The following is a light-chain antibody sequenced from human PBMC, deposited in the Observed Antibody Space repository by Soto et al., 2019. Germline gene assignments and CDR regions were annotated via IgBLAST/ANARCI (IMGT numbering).Light chain of an antibody. CDR3: QSHDSRSHVV. CDR2: GNN. V-gene: IGLV1-40*01. Sequence: QPVLTQPPSVSGAPGQRVTISCTGSSSNIGAGYDVHWYQQLPGTAPKLLIYGNNNRPSGVPDRFSGSKSGTSASLAITGLQAEDEADYYCQSHDSRSHVVFGGGTKLTVL. CDR1: SSNIGAGYD. J-gene: IGLJ2*01.